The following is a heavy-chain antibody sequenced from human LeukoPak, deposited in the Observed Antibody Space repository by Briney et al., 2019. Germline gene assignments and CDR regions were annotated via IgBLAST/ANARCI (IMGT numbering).Heavy chain of an antibody. CDR3: ARGGSYCSGGKCHTFDS. J-gene: IGHJ4*02. CDR1: GASIASSSFY. D-gene: IGHD2-15*01. CDR2: VYDTD. Sequence: SETLSLTCSVSGASIASSSFYWSWLRQPPGKGLELIVNVYDTDLHNPSLKSRVTISVDVSKNQFSLRLTSATAADTAMYFCARGGSYCSGGKCHTFDSWGQGTLVTVSS. V-gene: IGHV4-39*07.